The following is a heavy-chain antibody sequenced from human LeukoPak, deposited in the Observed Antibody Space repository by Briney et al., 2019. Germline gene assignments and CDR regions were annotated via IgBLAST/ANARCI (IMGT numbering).Heavy chain of an antibody. V-gene: IGHV3-23*01. D-gene: IGHD3-10*02. CDR1: GFTFRNLA. J-gene: IGHJ6*02. CDR3: AKDVRPGEGGMDV. CDR2: ISDNGRST. Sequence: PGGSLRLSCAASGFTFRNLAMNWVRQAPGKGLEWVSTISDNGRSTHYADSVKGRFTISRDNSKNTLDLQMNSLKDEDTAIYYCAKDVRPGEGGMDVWGQGTTVTVSS.